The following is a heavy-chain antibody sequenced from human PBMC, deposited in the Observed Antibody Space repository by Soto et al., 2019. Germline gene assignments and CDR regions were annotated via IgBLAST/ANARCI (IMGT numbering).Heavy chain of an antibody. CDR2: IYAGNGNT. D-gene: IGHD2-21*02. CDR3: ARSIVVVTALDY. CDR1: GYTFTSYA. V-gene: IGHV1-3*05. Sequence: QVQLVQSGAEEKKPGASVKVSCKASGYTFTSYAMHWVRQAPGQRLAWMGWIYAGNGNTKYSQKFQGRVTMTRDTAASTAYMELSSLRSEDTAVYFCARSIVVVTALDYWGQGTLVTVSS. J-gene: IGHJ4*02.